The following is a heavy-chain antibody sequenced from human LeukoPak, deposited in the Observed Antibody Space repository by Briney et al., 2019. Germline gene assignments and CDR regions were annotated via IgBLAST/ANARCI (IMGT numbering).Heavy chain of an antibody. D-gene: IGHD4-17*01. V-gene: IGHV4-59*11. CDR1: GGSISSHY. CDR3: ASLSHDYDAFDI. Sequence: SETLSLTCTVSGGSISSHYWSWIRQPPGKGLEWIGYIYNSGSTNYNPSLKSRVTISVDTSKNQFSLKLSSVTAADTAVYYCASLSHDYDAFDIWGQGIVVTVSS. J-gene: IGHJ3*02. CDR2: IYNSGST.